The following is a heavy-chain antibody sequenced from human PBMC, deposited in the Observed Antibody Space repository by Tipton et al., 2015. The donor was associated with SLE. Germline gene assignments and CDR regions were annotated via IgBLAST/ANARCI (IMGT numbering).Heavy chain of an antibody. CDR2: IYTSGST. CDR1: GDSTCSGSYY. V-gene: IGHV4-61*09. D-gene: IGHD6-6*01. Sequence: TLSLTCSVSGDSTCSGSYYWGWIRQPAGKGLEWIGHIYTSGSTKYNSSLKSRVTISVDTSKNQFSLKLNSVTAADTAVYYCARSSPLQVYDYWGQGTLVTVSS. CDR3: ARSSPLQVYDY. J-gene: IGHJ4*02.